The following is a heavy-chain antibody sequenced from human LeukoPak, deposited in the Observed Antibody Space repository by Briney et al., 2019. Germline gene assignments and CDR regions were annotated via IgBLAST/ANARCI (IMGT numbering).Heavy chain of an antibody. D-gene: IGHD2-2*01. CDR1: GFTIHDCP. CDR2: VSWDSSMI. Sequence: GGSLRLSCVASGFTIHDCPMHWVRQAPGKGLEWVSAVSWDSSMIDYADSVKGRFTASRDNAKNSMYLQMNSLRDEDTAVYYCARDPAAWDVWGQGALVTVSS. J-gene: IGHJ4*02. CDR3: ARDPAAWDV. V-gene: IGHV3-9*01.